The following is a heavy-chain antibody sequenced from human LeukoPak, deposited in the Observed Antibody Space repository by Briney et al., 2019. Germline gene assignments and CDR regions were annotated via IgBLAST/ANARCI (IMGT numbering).Heavy chain of an antibody. Sequence: EPGGSLRLSCAASGYTLNNYAVMWVRQAQGQGLEWVSFITGGARTYSADSGRGRLTISRDNSKTTLYLQMNRLRAEDTARYFCARDPNGDYIGAFDFLGQGTVVTVSS. CDR1: GYTLNNYA. J-gene: IGHJ3*01. CDR2: ITGGART. V-gene: IGHV3-23*01. D-gene: IGHD4-17*01. CDR3: ARDPNGDYIGAFDF.